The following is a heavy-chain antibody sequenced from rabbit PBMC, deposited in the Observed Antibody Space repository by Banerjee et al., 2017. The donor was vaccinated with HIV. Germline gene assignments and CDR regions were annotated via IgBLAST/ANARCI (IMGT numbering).Heavy chain of an antibody. Sequence: QEQLVESGGGLVQPEGSLTLTCKASGIDFSSYGISWVRQAPGKGLEWIAYIYPDYDSTDYASWVNGRFTISFDNAQNTVFLQMTSLTAADTATYFCTRAAGYGGYGYSTGFTLRGQGTLVTVS. J-gene: IGHJ4*01. D-gene: IGHD6-1*01. CDR2: IYPDYDST. CDR3: TRAAGYGGYGYSTGFTL. V-gene: IGHV1S47*01. CDR1: GIDFSSYG.